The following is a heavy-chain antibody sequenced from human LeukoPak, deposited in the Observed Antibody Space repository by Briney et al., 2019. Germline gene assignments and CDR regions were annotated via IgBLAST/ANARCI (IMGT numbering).Heavy chain of an antibody. J-gene: IGHJ4*02. CDR1: GYTLTELS. CDR2: INPNSGGT. D-gene: IGHD1-26*01. V-gene: IGHV1-2*02. CDR3: ARDPRIVGAPPYYFDY. Sequence: ASVKVSCKVSGYTLTELSMHWVRQAPGQGLEWMGWINPNSGGTNYAQKFQGRVTMTRDTSISTAYMELSRLRSDDTAVYYCARDPRIVGAPPYYFDYWGQGTLVTVSS.